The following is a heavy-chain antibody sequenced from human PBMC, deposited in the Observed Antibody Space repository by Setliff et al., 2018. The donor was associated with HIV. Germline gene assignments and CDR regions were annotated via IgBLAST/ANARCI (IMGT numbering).Heavy chain of an antibody. CDR3: ARHYFYILTGYYNRASDI. V-gene: IGHV1-46*01. CDR2: INPSRGSA. CDR1: GYPFTNYY. D-gene: IGHD3-9*01. J-gene: IGHJ3*02. Sequence: GASVKVSCKASGYPFTNYYIHWVRQAPGQGLEWMGVINPSRGSASNPQNFQGRVTMTRDTSTSTVDMELSSLRSEDTAVYYCARHYFYILTGYYNRASDICGQGTMVTVS.